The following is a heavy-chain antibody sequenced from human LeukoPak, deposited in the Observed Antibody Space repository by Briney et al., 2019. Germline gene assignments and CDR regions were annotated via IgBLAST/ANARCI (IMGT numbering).Heavy chain of an antibody. Sequence: ASAKLSCKASGYTFTTYAMHWVRQAPGQRVEWMGWINACNGNTRYSQKFQGRVTITRDTSASTASMELSSLRSEDTAVYYCARGDDYKYFDCWGQGTLVTVSS. CDR3: ARGDDYKYFDC. CDR1: GYTFTTYA. CDR2: INACNGNT. D-gene: IGHD4/OR15-4a*01. J-gene: IGHJ4*02. V-gene: IGHV1-3*01.